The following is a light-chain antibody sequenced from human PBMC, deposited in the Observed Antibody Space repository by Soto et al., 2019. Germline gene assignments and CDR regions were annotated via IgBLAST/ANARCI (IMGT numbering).Light chain of an antibody. Sequence: DLQMTQSPSSLSASVGDRVTITCRASQSMRSYLNWYQQKPGKAPKLLIYAASSLQSGVPSRFSGSGSGTDFTLTISSLQPEDFATYYCQQSYSTPYTFGQGTELEIK. CDR2: AAS. CDR3: QQSYSTPYT. CDR1: QSMRSY. V-gene: IGKV1-39*01. J-gene: IGKJ2*01.